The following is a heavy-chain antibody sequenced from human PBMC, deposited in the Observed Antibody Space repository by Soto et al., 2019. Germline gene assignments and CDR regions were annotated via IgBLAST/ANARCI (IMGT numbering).Heavy chain of an antibody. D-gene: IGHD2-15*01. CDR2: INHSGST. CDR3: ARYLVVVVAATHRSAYGMDV. V-gene: IGHV4-34*10. J-gene: IGHJ6*02. Sequence: PSETLSLTCAVYGGSFSGYYWSWIRQPPGKGLEWIGEINHSGSTSYAQKFQGRVTMTRDTSTSTVYMELSSLRSEDTAVYYCARYLVVVVAATHRSAYGMDVWGQGTTVTVSS. CDR1: GGSFSGYY.